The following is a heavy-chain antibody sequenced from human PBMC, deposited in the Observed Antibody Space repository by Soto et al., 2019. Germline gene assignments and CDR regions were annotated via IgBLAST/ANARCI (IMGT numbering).Heavy chain of an antibody. CDR3: ARTPTGLHTFDI. D-gene: IGHD1-1*01. V-gene: IGHV2-70*04. Sequence: VSGPTLVNPTQTLTLTCTFSGLSLSTTGLRVSWIRQPPGKALEWLARIDWGDDKFYSTSLKTRLTISKDTSKNQVVLTMTNMDPVDTATYYCARTPTGLHTFDIWGQGTMVTVSS. CDR2: IDWGDDK. J-gene: IGHJ3*02. CDR1: GLSLSTTGLR.